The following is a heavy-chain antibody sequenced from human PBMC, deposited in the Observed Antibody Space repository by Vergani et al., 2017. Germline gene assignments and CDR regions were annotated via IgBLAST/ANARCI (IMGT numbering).Heavy chain of an antibody. V-gene: IGHV4-34*01. CDR1: GGSFSGYY. J-gene: IGHJ5*02. CDR2: INHSGST. D-gene: IGHD3-10*01. CDR3: ARGRSVTMVRRVIGSFDP. Sequence: QVQLQQWGAGLLKPSETLSLTCAVYGGSFSGYYWSWIRQPPGKGLEWNGEINHSGSTNYNPSLKSRVTISVDTSKNPFSLKLSSVTAADTAVYYCARGRSVTMVRRVIGSFDPWGQGTLVTVSS.